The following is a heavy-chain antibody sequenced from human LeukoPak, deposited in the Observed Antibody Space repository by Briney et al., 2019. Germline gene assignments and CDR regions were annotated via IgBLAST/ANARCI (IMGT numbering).Heavy chain of an antibody. Sequence: SETVSLTCCVWWRSIHSWSYYWGWIRQPPGKGLEWIGSIYYSGSTYYNPSLKSRVTIAVDTSKNQFSLKLSSVTAADTAVYYCARRYGDYPYYFDYWGQGTLVTVSS. CDR1: WRSIHSWSYY. D-gene: IGHD4-17*01. V-gene: IGHV4-39*01. J-gene: IGHJ4*02. CDR3: ARRYGDYPYYFDY. CDR2: IYYSGST.